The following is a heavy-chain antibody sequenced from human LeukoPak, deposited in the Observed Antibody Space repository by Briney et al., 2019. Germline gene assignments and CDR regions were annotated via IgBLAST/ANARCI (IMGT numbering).Heavy chain of an antibody. V-gene: IGHV1-18*01. CDR2: KSNFDGDT. D-gene: IGHD6-13*01. Sequence: TSVTVSCMASGRLFMCYGIASVRQAPGEGLEWVGWKSNFDGDTKVAEKLQGRLTLTTDTSTSTAYMELTSLTVDDTAVYYCVRARGCSNCVLTDGFDSWGHRTAVTVSS. CDR1: GRLFMCYG. J-gene: IGHJ3*01. CDR3: VRARGCSNCVLTDGFDS.